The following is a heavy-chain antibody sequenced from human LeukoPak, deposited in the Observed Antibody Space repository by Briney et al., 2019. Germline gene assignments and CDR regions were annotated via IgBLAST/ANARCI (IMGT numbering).Heavy chain of an antibody. CDR3: ARLEQLVLYYYYYGMDV. J-gene: IGHJ6*02. CDR2: INHSGST. CDR1: GGSISSYY. V-gene: IGHV4-34*01. Sequence: SETLSLTCTVSGGSISSYYWSWIRQPPGKGLEWIGEINHSGSTNYNPSLKSRVTISVDTSKNQFSLKLSSVTAADTAVYYCARLEQLVLYYYYYGMDVWGQGTTVTVSS. D-gene: IGHD6-6*01.